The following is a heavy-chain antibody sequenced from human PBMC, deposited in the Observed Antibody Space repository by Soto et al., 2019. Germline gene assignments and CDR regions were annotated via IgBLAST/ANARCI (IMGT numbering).Heavy chain of an antibody. CDR3: TTPRVGYCSGGSCSPTAFQH. CDR2: ISGSGGTT. Sequence: GGSLRLSCAASGFTFSSYAMSWVRQAPGKGLEWVSAISGSGGTTDYAAPVKGRFTISRDDSKNTLYLQMNSLKTEDTAVYYCTTPRVGYCSGGSCSPTAFQHWGQGTLVTVSS. CDR1: GFTFSSYA. D-gene: IGHD2-15*01. J-gene: IGHJ1*01. V-gene: IGHV3-23*01.